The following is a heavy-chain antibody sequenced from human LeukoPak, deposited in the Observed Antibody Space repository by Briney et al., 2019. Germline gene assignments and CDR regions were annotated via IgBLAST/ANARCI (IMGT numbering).Heavy chain of an antibody. J-gene: IGHJ3*02. CDR1: GYTFTSYA. CDR2: INAGNGNT. V-gene: IGHV1-3*01. Sequence: GASVKVSCKASGYTFTSYAMHWVRQAPGQRLEWVGWINAGNGNTKYSQKFQDRVTITMDTSASTAYMELSSLRSEDTAVYYCAQTYCSSTRCYPSAFDIWGQGTMVTVSS. D-gene: IGHD2-2*01. CDR3: AQTYCSSTRCYPSAFDI.